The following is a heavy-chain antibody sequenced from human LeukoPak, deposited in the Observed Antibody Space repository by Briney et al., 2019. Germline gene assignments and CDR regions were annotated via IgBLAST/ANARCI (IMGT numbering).Heavy chain of an antibody. J-gene: IGHJ4*02. Sequence: ETLSLTCAVSGVSISTKSYYWGWVRQAPGRGLEWVSAISGSGGITYYADSVKGRFTISRDNSKSTLYLQMNSLRAEDTAVYYCAKGTRPGAAAGIHYWGQGTLVTVSS. CDR1: GVSISTKSYY. D-gene: IGHD6-13*01. CDR3: AKGTRPGAAAGIHY. V-gene: IGHV3-23*01. CDR2: ISGSGGIT.